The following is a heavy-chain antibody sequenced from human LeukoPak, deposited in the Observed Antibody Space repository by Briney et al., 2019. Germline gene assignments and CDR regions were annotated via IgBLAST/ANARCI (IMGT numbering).Heavy chain of an antibody. D-gene: IGHD4-17*01. J-gene: IGHJ2*01. V-gene: IGHV3-21*01. CDR3: ASLILSSVATATTGDFDL. CDR2: ISSSSSYI. Sequence: GGSLRLSCAASGFTFSSYSMNWVRQAPGKGLEWVSSISSSSSYIYYADSVKGRFTISRDNAKNSLYLQMNSLRAEDTAVYYCASLILSSVATATTGDFDLWGRGALVTVSS. CDR1: GFTFSSYS.